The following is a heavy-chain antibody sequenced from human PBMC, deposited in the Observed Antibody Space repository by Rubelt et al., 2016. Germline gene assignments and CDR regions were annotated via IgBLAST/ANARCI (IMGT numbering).Heavy chain of an antibody. CDR2: INHSGST. D-gene: IGHD3-16*02. CDR1: GGSISSSNW. V-gene: IGHV4-4*02. J-gene: IGHJ4*02. CDR3: ARGQGRYMITFGGVIGHFDY. Sequence: QVQLQESGPGLVKPSGALSLTCAVSGGSISSSNWWSWVRQPPGKGLEWIGEINHSGSTNYNPSLKSGVTISVDTSKNQFSLKLGSVTAADTAVYYCARGQGRYMITFGGVIGHFDYWGQGTLVTVSS.